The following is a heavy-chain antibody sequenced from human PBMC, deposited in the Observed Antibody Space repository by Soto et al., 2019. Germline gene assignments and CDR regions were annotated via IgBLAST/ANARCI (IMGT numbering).Heavy chain of an antibody. CDR2: ISYDSTKT. CDR1: GFTFNSYG. J-gene: IGHJ6*02. D-gene: IGHD1-26*01. Sequence: QVQLVESGGGVVQPGRSLRLSCAASGFTFNSYGMHWVRQGPGNGLEWVAFISYDSTKTYYADSVKGRFTISRDNSNSALYVQMNSLTDEDAAVYYCASTRSAWSDFPYYSLDVWGQGTTVTGSS. CDR3: ASTRSAWSDFPYYSLDV. V-gene: IGHV3-30*03.